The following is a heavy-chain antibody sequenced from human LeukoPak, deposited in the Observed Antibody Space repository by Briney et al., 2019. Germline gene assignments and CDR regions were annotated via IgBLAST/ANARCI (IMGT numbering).Heavy chain of an antibody. CDR3: ARVDVAARRSYYFDY. D-gene: IGHD6-6*01. V-gene: IGHV4-59*01. CDR2: IYYSGST. Sequence: SETLSLTCTVSGGSISSCYWSWIRQPPGKGPEWIGNIYYSGSTNYNPSLKSRVTISVDTSKNQFSLKLSSVTAADTAVYYCARVDVAARRSYYFDYWGQGTLVTVSS. CDR1: GGSISSCY. J-gene: IGHJ4*02.